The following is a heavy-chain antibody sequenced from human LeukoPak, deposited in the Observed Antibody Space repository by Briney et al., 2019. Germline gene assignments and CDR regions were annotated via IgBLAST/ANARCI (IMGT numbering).Heavy chain of an antibody. Sequence: SGPTLANPTQTLTLIYTLSRFLLSTSGMGVAGIRQPPGQALEWLALIYWNDDKRYSPSLKSRPTITKATSKSQVVLTVADMDPVDTATYYCSKGSNTWPFDYWGQGTLVTVSS. CDR2: IYWNDDK. V-gene: IGHV2-5*01. CDR3: SKGSNTWPFDY. D-gene: IGHD2-15*01. J-gene: IGHJ4*02. CDR1: RFLLSTSGMG.